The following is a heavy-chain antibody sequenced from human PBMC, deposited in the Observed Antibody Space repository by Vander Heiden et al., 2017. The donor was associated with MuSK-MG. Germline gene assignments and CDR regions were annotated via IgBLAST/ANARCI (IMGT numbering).Heavy chain of an antibody. CDR3: AKDSGFDYYYYMDV. D-gene: IGHD3-10*01. CDR2: IWYDGSNK. J-gene: IGHJ6*03. V-gene: IGHV3-33*06. Sequence: WVAVIWYDGSNKYYADSVKGRFTISRDNSKNTLYLQMNSLRAEDTAVYYCAKDSGFDYYYYMDVWGKGTTVTVSS.